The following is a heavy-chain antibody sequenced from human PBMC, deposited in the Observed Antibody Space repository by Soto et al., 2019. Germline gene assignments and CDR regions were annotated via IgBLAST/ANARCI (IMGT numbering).Heavy chain of an antibody. V-gene: IGHV1-69*06. CDR1: GGTFSSYA. CDR2: IIPIFGTA. D-gene: IGHD5-18*01. CDR3: ARAGVDTAMVHYFDY. J-gene: IGHJ4*02. Sequence: QVQLVQSGAEVKKTGSSVKVSCKASGGTFSSYAISWVRQAPGQGLEWMGGIIPIFGTANYAQKFQGRVTITAGKSTSTAYMELSSLRSEDTAVYYCARAGVDTAMVHYFDYWGQGTLVIVSS.